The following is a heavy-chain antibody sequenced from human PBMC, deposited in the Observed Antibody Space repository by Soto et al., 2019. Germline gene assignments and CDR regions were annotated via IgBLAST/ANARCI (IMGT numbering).Heavy chain of an antibody. D-gene: IGHD3-3*01. CDR2: VSLDSDSI. CDR3: ARLYYDYV. Sequence: GSLRLSCRASGSDFSTYSMNWVRQAPGQGLEWIAYVSLDSDSIQYADSVKGRFTISRDDAENSLYLQMDSLRDEDTATYYCARLYYDYVWGQGTTVTVSS. J-gene: IGHJ6*02. CDR1: GSDFSTYS. V-gene: IGHV3-48*02.